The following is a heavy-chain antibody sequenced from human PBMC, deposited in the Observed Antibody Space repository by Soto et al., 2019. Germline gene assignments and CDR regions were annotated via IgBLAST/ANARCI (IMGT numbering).Heavy chain of an antibody. CDR3: ARDHLILPAHDFFYGSDV. J-gene: IGHJ6*02. CDR2: IPQDGVDG. D-gene: IGHD2-21*02. Sequence: PGGSLRLSCEVAGFTFSMYSMRWVRQSPGKGLEWVAKIPQDGVDGHYADSVKGRFTISRDNGKNSLYLQLNNLRAEDTAVYYCARDHLILPAHDFFYGSDVWGRGATVTVS. CDR1: GFTFSMYS. V-gene: IGHV3-7*03.